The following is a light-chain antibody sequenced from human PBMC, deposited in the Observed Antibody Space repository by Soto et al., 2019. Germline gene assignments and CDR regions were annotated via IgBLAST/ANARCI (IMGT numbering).Light chain of an antibody. CDR3: QQFENSRLT. CDR2: GAS. J-gene: IGKJ4*01. V-gene: IGKV3-20*01. Sequence: EVVLTQSPASLSLSPGERATLFCRASQSVSSTYLAWYKQKPGQAPRLLIFGASNRATGIPDRFSGSGSGTEFTLTISRMEPDDFAVYYCQQFENSRLTVGGGTKVDIK. CDR1: QSVSSTY.